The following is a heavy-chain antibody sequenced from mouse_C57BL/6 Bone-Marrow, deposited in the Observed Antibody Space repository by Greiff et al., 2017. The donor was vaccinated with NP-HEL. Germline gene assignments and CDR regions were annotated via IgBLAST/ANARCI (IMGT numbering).Heavy chain of an antibody. CDR3: ARAGYYIHYFDY. J-gene: IGHJ2*01. Sequence: VQLQQSGAELARPGASVKLSCKASGYTFTSYGINWVKQRTGQGLEWIGEIYPRSGNTYYNEKFKGKATLTADKSSSTAYMELRSLTSEDSAVYVCARAGYYIHYFDYWGQGTTLTVSS. CDR2: IYPRSGNT. D-gene: IGHD2-3*01. V-gene: IGHV1-81*01. CDR1: GYTFTSYG.